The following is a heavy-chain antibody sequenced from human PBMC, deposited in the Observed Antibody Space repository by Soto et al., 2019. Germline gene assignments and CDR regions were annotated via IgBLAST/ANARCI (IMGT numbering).Heavy chain of an antibody. CDR2: INPSGGST. CDR1: GYPFTSYY. J-gene: IGHJ6*02. Sequence: ASVKVSFKASGYPFTSYYMHCVRQAPGQGLERMGIINPSGGSTSYAQKFQGRVTMTRDTSTSTVYMELSSLRSEDTAVYYCARVEAEGYYGMDVWGQGTTVTVSS. CDR3: ARVEAEGYYGMDV. V-gene: IGHV1-46*01.